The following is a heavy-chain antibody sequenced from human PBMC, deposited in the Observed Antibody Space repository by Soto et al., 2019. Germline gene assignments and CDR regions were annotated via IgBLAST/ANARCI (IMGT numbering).Heavy chain of an antibody. V-gene: IGHV4-39*01. D-gene: IGHD3-22*01. CDR3: ARRADYYDSSGPRRGAFDI. Sequence: QLQLQESGPGLVKPSETLSLTCTVSGGSISSSSYYWGWIRQPPGKGLEWIGSIYYSGSTYYNPSLTSRVTISVDTSKYQSSLKLSSVTAADTAVYYCARRADYYDSSGPRRGAFDIWGQGTMVTVSS. J-gene: IGHJ3*02. CDR2: IYYSGST. CDR1: GGSISSSSYY.